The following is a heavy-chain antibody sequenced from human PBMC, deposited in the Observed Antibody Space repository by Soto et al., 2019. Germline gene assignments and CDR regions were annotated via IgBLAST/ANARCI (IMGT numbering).Heavy chain of an antibody. V-gene: IGHV3-23*01. J-gene: IGHJ4*02. D-gene: IGHD2-8*02. CDR1: GFTFSIYD. Sequence: VGSLRLSCAASGFTFSIYDMSWVRQAPGKGLEWVSAISASGRSTYYADSVKGRFTMSRDNSKNIMYLQMSSLRAEDTAVYYCARDERGVLGSDPDYWGQGTLVTVSS. CDR3: ARDERGVLGSDPDY. CDR2: ISASGRST.